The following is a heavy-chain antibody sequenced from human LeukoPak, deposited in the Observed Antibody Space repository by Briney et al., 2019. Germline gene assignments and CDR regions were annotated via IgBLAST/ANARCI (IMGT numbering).Heavy chain of an antibody. D-gene: IGHD2-15*01. CDR2: ISSSSSYI. J-gene: IGHJ6*02. Sequence: GGSLRLSCAASGFTFSSYSMNWVRQAPGKGLEWVSSISSSSSYIYYADSVKGRFTISRDNAKNSLYLQMNSLRAEDTAMYYCARVAGCSGGSCSYYYGMDVWGQGTTVTVFS. V-gene: IGHV3-21*01. CDR1: GFTFSSYS. CDR3: ARVAGCSGGSCSYYYGMDV.